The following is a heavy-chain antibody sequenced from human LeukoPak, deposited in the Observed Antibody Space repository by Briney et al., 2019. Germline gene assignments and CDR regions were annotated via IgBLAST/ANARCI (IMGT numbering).Heavy chain of an antibody. V-gene: IGHV1-69*06. CDR2: IIPMFGTA. CDR1: GGTFSSYA. Sequence: SVKVSCKASGGTFSSYAMSWVRQAPGQGLEWMGGIIPMFGTANYAQKFQGRVTITADKSTSTAYMELSSLRSEDTAVYYCASEGLGDYGDYVWGQGTLVTVSS. J-gene: IGHJ4*02. CDR3: ASEGLGDYGDYV. D-gene: IGHD4-17*01.